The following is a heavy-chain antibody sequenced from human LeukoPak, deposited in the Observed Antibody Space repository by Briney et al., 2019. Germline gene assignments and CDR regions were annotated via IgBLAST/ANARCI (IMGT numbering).Heavy chain of an antibody. CDR1: GFTFSSYN. V-gene: IGHV3-30*18. CDR3: AKDLSVITMVRGVSAFDI. Sequence: GGSLRLSCAASGFTFSSYNMNWVRQAPGKGLEWVAVISYDGSNKYYADSVKGRFTISRDNSKNTLYLQMNSLRAEDTAVYYCAKDLSVITMVRGVSAFDIWGQGTMVTVSS. CDR2: ISYDGSNK. D-gene: IGHD3-10*01. J-gene: IGHJ3*02.